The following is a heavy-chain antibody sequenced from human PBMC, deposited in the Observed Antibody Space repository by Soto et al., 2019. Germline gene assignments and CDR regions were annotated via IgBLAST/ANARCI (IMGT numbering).Heavy chain of an antibody. Sequence: QVQLQESGPGRVKPSETVALTCTVSGGSISSFYWSWIRQPPGKGLEWIGYIYYTGSTNYNPSLKSPVTISVDTSKNQFSLKLSSVTAADTAVYYCARGRHWLDYWGQGTLVTVSS. V-gene: IGHV4-59*01. CDR3: ARGRHWLDY. J-gene: IGHJ4*02. CDR1: GGSISSFY. CDR2: IYYTGST. D-gene: IGHD6-19*01.